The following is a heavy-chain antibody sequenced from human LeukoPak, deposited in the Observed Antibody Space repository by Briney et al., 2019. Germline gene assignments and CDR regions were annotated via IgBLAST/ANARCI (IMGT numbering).Heavy chain of an antibody. J-gene: IGHJ4*02. D-gene: IGHD3-9*01. CDR3: AKWGGYDVLTGYYDSDY. Sequence: GASLRLSCAASGFSFSNYAMSWVRQVPGKGLEWVSAVSGRDDSTYYADSVKGRFTISRDTSKNTLYLQMNSLRAEDTAVYYCAKWGGYDVLTGYYDSDYWGQGTLVTVSS. CDR2: VSGRDDST. V-gene: IGHV3-23*01. CDR1: GFSFSNYA.